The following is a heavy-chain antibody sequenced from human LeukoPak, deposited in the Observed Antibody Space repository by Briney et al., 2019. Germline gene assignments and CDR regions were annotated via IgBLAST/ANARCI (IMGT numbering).Heavy chain of an antibody. J-gene: IGHJ1*01. V-gene: IGHV3-33*08. Sequence: PGGSLRLSCAASGFTVSSNYMSWVRQAPGKGLEWVAIIWHDGSNSYYADSVKGRFTISRDNSKNTLSLQMNSLRVEDTAVYYCVRGEYSSSWHSEYFQYWGQGTLVTVSS. CDR2: IWHDGSNS. CDR3: VRGEYSSSWHSEYFQY. CDR1: GFTVSSNY. D-gene: IGHD6-13*01.